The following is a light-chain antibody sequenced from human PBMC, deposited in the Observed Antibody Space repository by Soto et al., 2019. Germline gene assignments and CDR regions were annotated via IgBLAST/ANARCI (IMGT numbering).Light chain of an antibody. J-gene: IGKJ2*01. CDR1: QPINNW. CDR2: VAS. Sequence: DIQMTQSPSSVSASVGDRVTITCRASQPINNWLAWYQLKPGKAPRLLIYVASSLQSGVPSRFSGSGSGTDFSLTISSLQPEDFAVYYCQQYIDWPPYTFGQGTKVDIK. V-gene: IGKV1-12*01. CDR3: QQYIDWPPYT.